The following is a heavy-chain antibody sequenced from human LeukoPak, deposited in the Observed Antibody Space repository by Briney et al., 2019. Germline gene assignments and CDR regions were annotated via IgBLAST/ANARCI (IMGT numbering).Heavy chain of an antibody. V-gene: IGHV3-23*01. D-gene: IGHD3-22*01. CDR2: ISGSGGAT. CDR3: AKRGVVIRVILVGFHKEAYYFDS. Sequence: GGSLRLSCAVSGITLSNYGTSWVRQAPGKGLEWVAGISGSGGATNYTDSVKGRFTISRDHPKNTLYLQMHSLRVEDTAVYFCAKRGVVIRVILVGFHKEAYYFDSWGQGALVTVSS. CDR1: GITLSNYG. J-gene: IGHJ4*02.